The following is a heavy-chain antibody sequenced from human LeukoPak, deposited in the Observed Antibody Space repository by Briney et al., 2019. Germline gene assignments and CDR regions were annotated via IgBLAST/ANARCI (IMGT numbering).Heavy chain of an antibody. J-gene: IGHJ4*02. CDR1: GYTFTSYG. CDR2: ISAYTDNS. Sequence: ASVKVSCKASGYTFTSYGISWVRQAPGQGLEWMGWISAYTDNSNYAQKFQDRVTMTTDTSTGTAYMELRNLSSDDTAVYYCARTMTTMTTHGELDFWGQGTLVTVSS. CDR3: ARTMTTMTTHGELDF. D-gene: IGHD4-17*01. V-gene: IGHV1-18*01.